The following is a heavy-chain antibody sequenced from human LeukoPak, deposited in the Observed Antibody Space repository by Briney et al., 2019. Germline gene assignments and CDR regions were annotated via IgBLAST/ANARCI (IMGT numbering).Heavy chain of an antibody. CDR3: AKENWYY. Sequence: TGGSLRLSCAASGFTFSSYGMHWVRQAPGKGLEWVAVISYDGSNKYYADSVKGRFTISRDNSKNTLYLQMNSLRAEDTAVYYCAKENWYYWGQGTLVTVSS. CDR1: GFTFSSYG. V-gene: IGHV3-30*18. CDR2: ISYDGSNK. J-gene: IGHJ4*02. D-gene: IGHD1-1*01.